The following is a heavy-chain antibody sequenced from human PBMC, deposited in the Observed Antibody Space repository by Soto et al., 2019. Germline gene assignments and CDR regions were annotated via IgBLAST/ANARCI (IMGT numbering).Heavy chain of an antibody. Sequence: PGESLKISCKGSGYSFTSYWIGWVRQMPGKGLEWMGIIYPGDSDTRYSPSFQGQVTISADKSISTAYLQWSSLKASDTAMYYCARHSSAVAGTRAIDYWGQGTLVTVSS. D-gene: IGHD6-19*01. CDR2: IYPGDSDT. CDR1: GYSFTSYW. CDR3: ARHSSAVAGTRAIDY. J-gene: IGHJ4*02. V-gene: IGHV5-51*01.